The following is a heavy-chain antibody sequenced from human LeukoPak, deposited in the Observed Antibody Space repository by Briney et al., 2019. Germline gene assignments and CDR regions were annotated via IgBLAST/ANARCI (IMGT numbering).Heavy chain of an antibody. V-gene: IGHV4-4*07. Sequence: SETLSLTCTVSDGSNSSYYWSWIRQPAGKGLEWIGRIYTSGSTNYNPSLKSRVTMSVDTSKNQFSLKLSSVTAADTAVYYCARERVHFDWSYNWFDPWGQGTLVTVSS. CDR3: ARERVHFDWSYNWFDP. D-gene: IGHD3-9*01. J-gene: IGHJ5*02. CDR2: IYTSGST. CDR1: DGSNSSYY.